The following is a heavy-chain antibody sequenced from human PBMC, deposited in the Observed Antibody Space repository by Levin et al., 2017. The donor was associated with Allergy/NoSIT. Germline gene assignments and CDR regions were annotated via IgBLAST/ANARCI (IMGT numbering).Heavy chain of an antibody. CDR2: VSYNGSDK. V-gene: IGHV3-30*03. CDR3: ARDQVPGYRSAWSYDY. Sequence: SCAASGFTFSSFLMHWVRQAPGKGLEWVASVSYNGSDKYYTDSVKGRFTISRDNSKNTVDLQMNSLTNEDTAVYFCARDQVPGYRSAWSYDYWGQGIQVAVSS. CDR1: GFTFSSFL. D-gene: IGHD6-19*01. J-gene: IGHJ4*02.